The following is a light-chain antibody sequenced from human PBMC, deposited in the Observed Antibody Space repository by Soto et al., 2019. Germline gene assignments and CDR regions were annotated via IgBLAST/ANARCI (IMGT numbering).Light chain of an antibody. CDR1: SSNIGSNF. J-gene: IGLJ1*01. Sequence: QSVLTQAPSASGTPGQRVTISCSGSSSNIGSNFVYWYQHLPGTAPKLLIYRNNQRPLGVPDRFSGSGSGTSASLAISGLRPEDEADYYCAVWDDSLSGYVFGTGTKVTVL. CDR3: AVWDDSLSGYV. V-gene: IGLV1-47*01. CDR2: RNN.